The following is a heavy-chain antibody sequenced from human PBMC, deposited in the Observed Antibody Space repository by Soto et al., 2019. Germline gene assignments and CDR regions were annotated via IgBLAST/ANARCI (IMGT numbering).Heavy chain of an antibody. CDR2: IHYSGST. CDR1: GDSISITSYY. D-gene: IGHD2-15*01. J-gene: IGHJ4*02. Sequence: QLQLQESGPGLVKPSETLSLTCTVSGDSISITSYYWGWSRQPPGKGLEWIGSIHYSGSTYYNPYLQSRVTIYGDAPKKHFALKLKDVTAADTSVYYCASTKDETLYFDYWGQGTLVTVSS. CDR3: ASTKDETLYFDY. V-gene: IGHV4-39*02.